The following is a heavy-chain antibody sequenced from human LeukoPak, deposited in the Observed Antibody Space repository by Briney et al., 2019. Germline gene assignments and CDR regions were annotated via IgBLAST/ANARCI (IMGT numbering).Heavy chain of an antibody. D-gene: IGHD2-8*02. V-gene: IGHV3-7*03. CDR2: IKQDGSEK. Sequence: GGSLRLSCAASGFTFSLYWMSWVRQAPGKGLEWVANIKQDGSEKYYVDSVKGRLTISRDNAKNSLYLQMNSLRAEDTAIYYCATYRQVLLPFESWGQGTLVTVSS. J-gene: IGHJ4*02. CDR3: ATYRQVLLPFES. CDR1: GFTFSLYW.